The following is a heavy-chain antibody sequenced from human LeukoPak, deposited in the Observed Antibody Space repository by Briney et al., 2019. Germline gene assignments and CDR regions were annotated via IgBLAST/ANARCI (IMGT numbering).Heavy chain of an antibody. D-gene: IGHD6-13*01. Sequence: PGGSLRLSCAASGFTLSSSAMHWVRQAPGKGLEWVAVISYDGDNKYYADSVKGRFTISRDNSKNTLFLQMNSLGAEDTAMYYCARDIVAAGGRYFDHWGQGTLVTVSS. CDR1: GFTLSSSA. CDR2: ISYDGDNK. CDR3: ARDIVAAGGRYFDH. J-gene: IGHJ4*02. V-gene: IGHV3-30*04.